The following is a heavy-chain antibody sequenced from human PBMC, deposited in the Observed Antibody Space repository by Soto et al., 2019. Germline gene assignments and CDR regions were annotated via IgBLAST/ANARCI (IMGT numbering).Heavy chain of an antibody. CDR3: VRDGTKTLRDWFDP. J-gene: IGHJ5*02. V-gene: IGHV4-4*07. D-gene: IGHD1-1*01. Sequence: QVQLQESGPGLVKPSETLSLTCTVSGASISGFYWSWIRKSAGTGLEWIGRIYATGTTDYHPSLKSRVMMSVDTSKKQFSLKLRSVTAADTAVYYCVRDGTKTLRDWFDPWGQGISVTVSS. CDR1: GASISGFY. CDR2: IYATGTT.